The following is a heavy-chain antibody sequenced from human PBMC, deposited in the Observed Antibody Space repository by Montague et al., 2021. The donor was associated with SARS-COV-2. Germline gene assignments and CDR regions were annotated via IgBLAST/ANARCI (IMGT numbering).Heavy chain of an antibody. Sequence: PPLVKPTQTLTLTCTFSGFSLSTSGVRVGWIRQPPGKALEWLALIYWDDDKRYSPSLKSRLTITKDTSKNQVVLTMTNMDPVDTATYYCAHRRPLWGYFDYWGQGTLVTVSS. D-gene: IGHD7-27*01. CDR1: GFSLSTSGVR. V-gene: IGHV2-5*02. CDR2: IYWDDDK. CDR3: AHRRPLWGYFDY. J-gene: IGHJ4*02.